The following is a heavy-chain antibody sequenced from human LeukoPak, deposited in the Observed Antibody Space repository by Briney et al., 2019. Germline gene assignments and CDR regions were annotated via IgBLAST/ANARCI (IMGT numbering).Heavy chain of an antibody. Sequence: GGSLRLSCEGSGFNFGGYSMSWVRQAPGKGLEWVSVIYSGGSTYYADSVKGRFTISRDNSKNTLYLQMNSLRAEDTAVYYCAREDQDYGEINYWGQGTLVTVSS. D-gene: IGHD4-17*01. J-gene: IGHJ4*02. CDR1: GFNFGGYS. CDR2: IYSGGST. CDR3: AREDQDYGEINY. V-gene: IGHV3-66*02.